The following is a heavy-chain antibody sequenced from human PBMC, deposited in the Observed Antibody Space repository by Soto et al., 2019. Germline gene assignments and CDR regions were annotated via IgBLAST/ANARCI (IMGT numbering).Heavy chain of an antibody. V-gene: IGHV2-5*02. D-gene: IGHD6-13*01. CDR2: IYWDDDK. CDR3: AHRRPYGSSWNSRNFDY. Sequence: SGPTLVNPTQTLTLTCTFSGFSLSTSGVGVGWIRQPPEKALEWLALIYWDDDKRYNPSLNSRLSITKDTSKNQVVLTMTYMDPVDTATYYCAHRRPYGSSWNSRNFDYWGPGTQVTVSS. CDR1: GFSLSTSGVG. J-gene: IGHJ4*02.